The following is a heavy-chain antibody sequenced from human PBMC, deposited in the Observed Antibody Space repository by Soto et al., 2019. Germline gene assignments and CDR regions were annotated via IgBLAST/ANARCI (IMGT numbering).Heavy chain of an antibody. Sequence: QTGGSLRLSCAASGFTFSSYGMHWVRQAPGKGLEWVAVISYDGSNKYYADAVKGRFTISRDNSKNTLYLQMNSLRAEDTAVYYCAKDGVRKREWLRLSWPDYWGQGTLVTVSS. V-gene: IGHV3-30*18. CDR2: ISYDGSNK. J-gene: IGHJ4*02. CDR3: AKDGVRKREWLRLSWPDY. D-gene: IGHD5-12*01. CDR1: GFTFSSYG.